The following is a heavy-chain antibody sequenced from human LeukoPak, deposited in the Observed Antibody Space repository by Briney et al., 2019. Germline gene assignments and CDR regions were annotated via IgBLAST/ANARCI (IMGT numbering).Heavy chain of an antibody. CDR3: ARGQKVWSGYYDHWYFDL. CDR1: GYTFTSYD. J-gene: IGHJ2*01. V-gene: IGHV1-8*01. CDR2: MNPNSGNT. Sequence: ASVKVSCKASGYTFTSYDINWVRQATGQGLEGMGWMNPNSGNTGYAQKFQGRVTMTRNTSISTAYMELSSLRSEDTAVYYCARGQKVWSGYYDHWYFDLWGRGTLVTVSS. D-gene: IGHD3-3*01.